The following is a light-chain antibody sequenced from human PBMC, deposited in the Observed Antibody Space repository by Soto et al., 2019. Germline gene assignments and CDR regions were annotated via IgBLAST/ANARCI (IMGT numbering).Light chain of an antibody. CDR2: SNN. J-gene: IGLJ2*01. CDR1: SSNIGSNT. CDR3: ATWDDTLNGL. V-gene: IGLV1-44*01. Sequence: QSVLTQPPSASGTPGQRVTISCSGSSSNIGSNTVNWYQQLPGTAPKLLIYSNNQRPSGVPDRFSASKSGTSASLAISELQSEDEADYYCATWDDTLNGLFGGGTKLTVL.